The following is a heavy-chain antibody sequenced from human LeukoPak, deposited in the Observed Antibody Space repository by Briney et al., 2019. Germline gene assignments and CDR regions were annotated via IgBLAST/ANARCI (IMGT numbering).Heavy chain of an antibody. CDR3: ASILWSSPKIIGLALFDY. D-gene: IGHD3-16*02. CDR1: GFTFSTYA. Sequence: GGSLRLSCAASGFTFSTYAMSWVRQAPGKGLEWVSGISGSGDSTYYADSVKGRFTISRDNAKNSLYLQMNSLRAEDTAVYYCASILWSSPKIIGLALFDYWGQGTLVTVSS. V-gene: IGHV3-23*01. CDR2: ISGSGDST. J-gene: IGHJ4*02.